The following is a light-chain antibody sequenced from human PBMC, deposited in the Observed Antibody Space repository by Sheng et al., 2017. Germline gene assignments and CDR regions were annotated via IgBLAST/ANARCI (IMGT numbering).Light chain of an antibody. J-gene: IGKJ2*03. CDR1: QAIRND. CDR3: QQSYRTQNS. CDR2: GAS. V-gene: IGKV1-39*01. Sequence: IQLTQSPSSLSASVGDRVTITCRASQAIRNDLGWYQQRPGKAPKVLIYGASNLQSGVPSRFSGSGSGTEFTLTISSLQPEDFATYYCQQSYRTQNSFGQGTKLEIK.